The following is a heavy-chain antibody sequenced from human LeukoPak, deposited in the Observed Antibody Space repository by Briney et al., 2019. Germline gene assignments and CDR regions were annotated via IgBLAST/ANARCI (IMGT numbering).Heavy chain of an antibody. Sequence: ASVKVSCKASGYTFTSYFMHWVRQAPGQGLEWMGIINPSDAFTRYAQTFQGRVTMTRDTSTGTIYMELSSLRSEDTAVYFCARDSGTVSDAFDIWGQGTMVTVSS. CDR3: ARDSGTVSDAFDI. CDR1: GYTFTSYF. CDR2: INPSDAFT. J-gene: IGHJ3*02. D-gene: IGHD4-11*01. V-gene: IGHV1-46*01.